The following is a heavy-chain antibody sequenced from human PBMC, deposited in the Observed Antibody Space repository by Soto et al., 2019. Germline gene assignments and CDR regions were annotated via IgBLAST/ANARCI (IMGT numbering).Heavy chain of an antibody. J-gene: IGHJ4*02. CDR1: GFIFSGYY. D-gene: IGHD3-10*01. CDR2: IGKTGSEI. CDR3: AREIGNRLPYGPVDY. Sequence: GGSLRLSCAASGFIFSGYYMTWMRQAPGKGLEWVSFIGKTGSEIHYADSVEGRFTISRDNTKNSLFLQMNSLRAEDTAIYYCAREIGNRLPYGPVDYWGQGTLVTVSS. V-gene: IGHV3-11*01.